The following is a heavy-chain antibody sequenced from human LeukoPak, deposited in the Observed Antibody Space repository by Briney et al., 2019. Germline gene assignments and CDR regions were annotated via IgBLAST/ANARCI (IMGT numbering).Heavy chain of an antibody. CDR1: GFTFSSYA. CDR2: LSSSSSYI. J-gene: IGHJ4*02. V-gene: IGHV3-21*01. D-gene: IGHD3-16*01. CDR3: ARVNGLYYFDY. Sequence: GSLRLSCAASGFTFSSYAMSWVRQAPGKGLEWVSSLSSSSSYIYYADSVKGRFTISRDNAKNSLYLQMSSLRAEDTAVYYCARVNGLYYFDYWGQGTLVTVSS.